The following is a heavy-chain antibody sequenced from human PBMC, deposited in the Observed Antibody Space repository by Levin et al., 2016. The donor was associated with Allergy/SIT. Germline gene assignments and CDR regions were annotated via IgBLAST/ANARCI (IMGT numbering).Heavy chain of an antibody. CDR2: ISGSGGST. Sequence: GESLKISCAASGFTFSSYAMSWVRQAPGKGLEWVSAISGSGGSTYYADSVKGRFTISRDNSKNTLYLQMNSLRAEDTAVYYCAKASWWVIVLEGDAFDIWGQGTMVTVSS. CDR1: GFTFSSYA. CDR3: AKASWWVIVLEGDAFDI. D-gene: IGHD2-21*01. J-gene: IGHJ3*02. V-gene: IGHV3-23*01.